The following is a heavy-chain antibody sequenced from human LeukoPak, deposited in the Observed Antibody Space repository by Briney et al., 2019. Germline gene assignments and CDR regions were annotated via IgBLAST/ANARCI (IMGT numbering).Heavy chain of an antibody. CDR2: IYYTGRT. CDR3: ARGYYDSSGYYTDAFDI. CDR1: GGSLSSYY. J-gene: IGHJ3*02. D-gene: IGHD3-22*01. V-gene: IGHV4-59*01. Sequence: SETLSLTCSVSGGSLSSYYWSWIRQPPGKGLEWIGFIYYTGRTNYNPSLKGRVTISLDTSKNRFSLKLSSVTAADTAVYYCARGYYDSSGYYTDAFDIWGQGTMVTVSS.